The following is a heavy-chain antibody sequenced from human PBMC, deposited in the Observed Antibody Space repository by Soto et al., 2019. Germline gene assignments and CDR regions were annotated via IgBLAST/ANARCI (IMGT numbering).Heavy chain of an antibody. CDR2: VHHSWGS. J-gene: IGHJ6*02. Sequence: QVQLQESGPGLVKPSETLSLSCTVSGGSISSYYWSWFRQSPGKRMEWIGYVHHSWGSSYNPSLQRRVDISLDTAKNQFSLKVTSVTATDTAVYYCARQGFGPLHGLVDVWGQGTTVTVSS. V-gene: IGHV4-59*08. CDR1: GGSISSYY. CDR3: ARQGFGPLHGLVDV. D-gene: IGHD3-10*01.